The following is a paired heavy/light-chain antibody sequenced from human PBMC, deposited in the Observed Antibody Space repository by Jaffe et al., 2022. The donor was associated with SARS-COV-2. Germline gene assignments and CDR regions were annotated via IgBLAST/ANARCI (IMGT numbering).Light chain of an antibody. V-gene: IGKV4-1*01. CDR1: QTVLYGSNSRNY. CDR3: QQYDSTPQT. J-gene: IGKJ1*01. Sequence: DIVMTQSPDSLAVSLGERATINCKSSQTVLYGSNSRNYLAWYQQKPGQPPKLLIYWASTRESGVPDRFSGSGSGTDFTLTISSLQAEDVAVYYCQQYDSTPQTFGQGTKVEIK. CDR2: WAS.
Heavy chain of an antibody. V-gene: IGHV3-66*02. D-gene: IGHD3-22*01. CDR1: GFTVSNNY. CDR2: IYSDGGT. CDR3: ARVLTSSGIS. Sequence: EVQLVESGGGLVQPGGSLRLSCAASGFTVSNNYMGWVRQAPGKGLAWVSVIYSDGGTYNADSVKGRFTISRDNSKNTLYLQMNSLRAEDTAVYYCARVLTSSGISWGQGTLVTVSS. J-gene: IGHJ5*02.